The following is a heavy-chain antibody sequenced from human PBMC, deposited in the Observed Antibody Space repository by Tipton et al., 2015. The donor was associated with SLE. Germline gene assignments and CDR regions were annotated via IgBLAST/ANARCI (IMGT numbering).Heavy chain of an antibody. J-gene: IGHJ4*02. Sequence: SLRLSCAASGFTFSSYAMHWVRQAPGKGLEWVAVISYDGSNKYYADSVKGRFTISRDNSKNTLYLQMNSLRAEDTAVYYCASNIAPRAGFDYWGQGNLVPVSS. D-gene: IGHD6-13*01. CDR1: GFTFSSYA. CDR3: ASNIAPRAGFDY. CDR2: ISYDGSNK. V-gene: IGHV3-30*04.